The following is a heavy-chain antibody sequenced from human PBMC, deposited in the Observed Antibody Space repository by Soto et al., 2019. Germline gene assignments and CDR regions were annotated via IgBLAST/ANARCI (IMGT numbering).Heavy chain of an antibody. J-gene: IGHJ4*02. CDR1: GLTFRNDW. D-gene: IGHD4-17*01. Sequence: EMQVVESGGGLVQPGGSLRLSCAGSGLTFRNDWLSWVRQAPGKGLEWVANINQDGSERYYVDSVRGRFTISRDNVENSLYLQLNSPRPEDTAXYYCAVYGYGVSAAAYWGQGTLVTVSS. V-gene: IGHV3-7*03. CDR2: INQDGSER. CDR3: AVYGYGVSAAAY.